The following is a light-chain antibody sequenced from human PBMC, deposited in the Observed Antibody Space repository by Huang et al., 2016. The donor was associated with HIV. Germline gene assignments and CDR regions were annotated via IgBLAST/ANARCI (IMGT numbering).Light chain of an antibody. J-gene: IGKJ4*01. CDR1: QGIRSS. Sequence: IQLTQSPSSLSASVGDSVTITCRASQGIRSSVAWYQQKPGQAPKLLIFPASSVQSVVPSRFSGGGSGTDFTLIISSLQPEDFATYYCQQLDSYPLTFGGGTKVEIK. V-gene: IGKV1-9*01. CDR2: PAS. CDR3: QQLDSYPLT.